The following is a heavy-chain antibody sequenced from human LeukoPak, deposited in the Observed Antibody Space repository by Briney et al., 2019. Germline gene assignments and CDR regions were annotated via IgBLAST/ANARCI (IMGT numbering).Heavy chain of an antibody. J-gene: IGHJ4*02. CDR2: ISWNSGSI. D-gene: IGHD3-22*01. Sequence: GGSLRLSCAASGFTFDDYAMRWVRQAPGKGLEWVSGISWNSGSIGYADSVKGRFTISRDNAKNSLYLQMNSLRAEDTALYYCAKGGITMIVVVFDYWGQGTLVTVSS. CDR3: AKGGITMIVVVFDY. CDR1: GFTFDDYA. V-gene: IGHV3-9*01.